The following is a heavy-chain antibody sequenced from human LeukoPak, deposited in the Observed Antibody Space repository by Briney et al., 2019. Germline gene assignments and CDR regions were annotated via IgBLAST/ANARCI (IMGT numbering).Heavy chain of an antibody. CDR3: AGERAYSRGPTGWLDP. V-gene: IGHV3-66*01. CDR2: IYSGGDT. Sequence: GGSLRLSCTASGFTVRTNYVNWVRQAPGKGLEWVSVIYSGGDTYYADSVKGRFTISIANSKNIGYLQMNSLKAEDTAVYYCAGERAYSRGPTGWLDPWGKGTLVTVSS. CDR1: GFTVRTNY. J-gene: IGHJ5*02. D-gene: IGHD3-22*01.